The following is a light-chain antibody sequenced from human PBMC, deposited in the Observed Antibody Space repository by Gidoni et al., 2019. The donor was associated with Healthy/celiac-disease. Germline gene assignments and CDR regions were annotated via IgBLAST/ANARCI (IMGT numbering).Light chain of an antibody. CDR3: QQYNSYLLT. V-gene: IGKV1-5*03. J-gene: IGKJ4*01. CDR1: QSISSW. CDR2: KAS. Sequence: DIQMTQSPSTLSASVGDRVTITCRASQSISSWLAWYQQKPGKAPKLLIYKASSLESGVPSRLSGSGSGTEFTLTISSLQPDDFATYYCQQYNSYLLTFXGXTKVEIK.